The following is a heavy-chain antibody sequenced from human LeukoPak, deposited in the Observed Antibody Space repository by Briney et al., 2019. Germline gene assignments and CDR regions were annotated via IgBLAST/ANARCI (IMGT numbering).Heavy chain of an antibody. CDR3: ARGLTH. V-gene: IGHV4-34*01. Sequence: SETLSLTCTVSGGAFSGYYWRWIRQPPGKGLEWIGEINHSGNPNYNPSLKSRLTISVDTSRNQLSLKLSSVTAADTGVYYCARGLTHWGQGTLVTVSS. CDR2: INHSGNP. CDR1: GGAFSGYY. J-gene: IGHJ4*02.